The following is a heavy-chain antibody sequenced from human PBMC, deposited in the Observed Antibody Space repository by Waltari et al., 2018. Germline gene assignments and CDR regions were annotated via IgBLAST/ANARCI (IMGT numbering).Heavy chain of an antibody. CDR1: GGSISSIGYS. Sequence: QLHLQESGSGLVKPSETLSLTCAVSGGSISSIGYSWNWIRQPPGKGLECIGYISHSGNTYYNPSLESRVTISLDRSRTQFSLKLRSVTAADTAVYYCAREATYYDSSGSYEGRGFDIWGRGTLVTVSS. CDR3: AREATYYDSSGSYEGRGFDI. J-gene: IGHJ3*02. V-gene: IGHV4-30-2*01. CDR2: ISHSGNT. D-gene: IGHD3-22*01.